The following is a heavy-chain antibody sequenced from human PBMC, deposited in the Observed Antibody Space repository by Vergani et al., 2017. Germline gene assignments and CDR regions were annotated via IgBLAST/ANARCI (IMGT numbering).Heavy chain of an antibody. CDR1: GGTFSSYA. D-gene: IGHD3-10*01. CDR2: IIPIFGTA. CDR3: AGARLWFGELSGIDY. J-gene: IGHJ4*02. Sequence: QVQLVQSGAEVKKPGSSVKVSCKASGGTFSSYAISWVRQAPGQGLEWMGGIIPIFGTANYAQKFQGRVTITADESTSTAYMELSSLRSEDTAVYYWAGARLWFGELSGIDYWGQGTLVTVSS. V-gene: IGHV1-69*01.